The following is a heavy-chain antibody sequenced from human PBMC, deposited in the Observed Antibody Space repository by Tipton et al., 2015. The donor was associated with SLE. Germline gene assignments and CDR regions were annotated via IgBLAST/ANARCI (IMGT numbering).Heavy chain of an antibody. CDR2: ISSSSSYI. V-gene: IGHV3-21*01. CDR1: GFTFSSYS. CDR3: ARGKLTPGIAVADYAFDI. Sequence: SLRLSCAASGFTFSSYSMNWVRQAPGKGLEWVSSISSSSSYIYYADSVKGRFTISRDNAKNSLYLQMNSLRAEDTAVYYCARGKLTPGIAVADYAFDIWGQGTMVTVSS. J-gene: IGHJ3*02. D-gene: IGHD6-19*01.